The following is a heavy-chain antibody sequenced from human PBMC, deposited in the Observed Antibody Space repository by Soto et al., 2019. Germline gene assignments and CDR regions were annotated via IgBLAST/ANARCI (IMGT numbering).Heavy chain of an antibody. CDR1: GFTFESYA. CDR3: VKDIHEQWLVSHFEY. D-gene: IGHD6-19*01. CDR2: ISWNSGSI. J-gene: IGHJ4*02. V-gene: IGHV3-9*01. Sequence: EVQLVESGGGSVQPGRSRRLSCVASGFTFESYAMHWVRQVPGKGLEWVSGISWNSGSIGYEDSVKGRFTISRDNAQKSLYLEMNSLRVENTAFYYCVKDIHEQWLVSHFEYWGQGALVTVSS.